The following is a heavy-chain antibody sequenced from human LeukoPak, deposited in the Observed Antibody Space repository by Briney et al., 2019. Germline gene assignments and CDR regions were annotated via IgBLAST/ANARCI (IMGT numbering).Heavy chain of an antibody. Sequence: GGSLRLSCAASGFSFGGYSMNWVRQAPGRGLEWISYISSGSRTIFYADSVKGRFTISRDNAKNSLYLLMNSLRADDTAVYYCARESITGDRDFDYWGQGTLITVSS. CDR3: ARESITGDRDFDY. J-gene: IGHJ4*02. CDR1: GFSFGGYS. D-gene: IGHD7-27*01. CDR2: ISSGSRTI. V-gene: IGHV3-48*01.